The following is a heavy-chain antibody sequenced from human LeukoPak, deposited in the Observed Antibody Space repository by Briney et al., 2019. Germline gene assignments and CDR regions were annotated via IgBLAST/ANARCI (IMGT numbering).Heavy chain of an antibody. CDR2: ISAYNGNT. V-gene: IGHV1-18*01. Sequence: GASVKVSCKASGYTFTGYGISWVRQAPGQGLEWMGWISAYNGNTNYAQKLQGRVTMTTDTSTSTAYMELRSLRSDDTAVYYCARVIESSGWYWANWFDPWGQGTLVTVSS. J-gene: IGHJ5*02. D-gene: IGHD6-19*01. CDR1: GYTFTGYG. CDR3: ARVIESSGWYWANWFDP.